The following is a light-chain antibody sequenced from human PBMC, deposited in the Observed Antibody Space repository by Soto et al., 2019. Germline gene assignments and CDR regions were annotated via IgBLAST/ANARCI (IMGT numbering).Light chain of an antibody. CDR3: QHYGSTPWT. V-gene: IGKV3-20*01. CDR2: GAS. J-gene: IGKJ1*01. Sequence: ETVMTGSPGTLTVYPGEGGTLSGMASYTINNNLAWYQQKPGQAPRLLIYGASTRATGIPARFSGSGSGTDFTLTTSRLEPEDLAVYYCQHYGSTPWTFGQGTKVDIK. CDR1: YTINNN.